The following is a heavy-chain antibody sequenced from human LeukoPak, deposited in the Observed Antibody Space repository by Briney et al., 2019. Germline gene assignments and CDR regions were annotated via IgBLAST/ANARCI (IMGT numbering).Heavy chain of an antibody. V-gene: IGHV4-34*01. D-gene: IGHD1-26*01. Sequence: MPSETLSLTCAVYGGSFSGYYWSWIRQPPGKGLEWIGEINHSGSTNYNPSLKSRVTISVDTSKNQFSLKLSSVTAADTAVYYCARALALGATKWFDPWGQGTLVTVSS. CDR1: GGSFSGYY. CDR3: ARALALGATKWFDP. CDR2: INHSGST. J-gene: IGHJ5*02.